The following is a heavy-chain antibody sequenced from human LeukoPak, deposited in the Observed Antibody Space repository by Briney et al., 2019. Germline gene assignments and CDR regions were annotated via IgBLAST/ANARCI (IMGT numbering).Heavy chain of an antibody. CDR1: GFNFSSFV. V-gene: IGHV3-7*01. Sequence: GGSLRLSCAGSGFNFSSFVMTWVRQAPGKGLEWVANINQDESEKNYVDSVKGRFTISRDNAKNSLYLQMNSLRAEDTAVYYCARDRGYSTFDYWGQGTQVTVSS. CDR2: INQDESEK. CDR3: ARDRGYSTFDY. D-gene: IGHD3-22*01. J-gene: IGHJ4*02.